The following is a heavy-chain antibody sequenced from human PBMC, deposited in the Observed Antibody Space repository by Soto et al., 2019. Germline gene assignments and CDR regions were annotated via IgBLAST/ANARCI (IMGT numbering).Heavy chain of an antibody. D-gene: IGHD3-3*01. CDR2: IIHSGGT. Sequence: PSETLSLTCAFYGGSFIGYYWTWIRQPPGKGLEWIGEIIHSGGTTYNPSLKSRVTISIDTSKNQVFLKVRSVTAADTAVYYCARGREIRLRFLEWLQTNKDYYYGLDVWGQGTTVTVSS. V-gene: IGHV4-34*01. CDR3: ARGREIRLRFLEWLQTNKDYYYGLDV. J-gene: IGHJ6*02. CDR1: GGSFIGYY.